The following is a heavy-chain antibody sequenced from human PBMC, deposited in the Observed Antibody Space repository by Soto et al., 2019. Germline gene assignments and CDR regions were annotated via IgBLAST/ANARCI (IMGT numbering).Heavy chain of an antibody. D-gene: IGHD2-2*01. CDR1: GYTFTSYG. Sequence: ASVKVSCKASGYTFTSYGISWVRQAPGQGLEWMGWISAYNGNTNYAQKLQGRVTMTTDTSTSTAYMELRSLRSDDTAVYYGARVPLDCSSTSCYSYGMDVWGQGTTVTVSS. V-gene: IGHV1-18*01. CDR3: ARVPLDCSSTSCYSYGMDV. J-gene: IGHJ6*02. CDR2: ISAYNGNT.